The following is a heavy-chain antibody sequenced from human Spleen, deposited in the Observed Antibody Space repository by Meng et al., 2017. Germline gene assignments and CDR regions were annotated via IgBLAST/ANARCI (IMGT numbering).Heavy chain of an antibody. CDR1: GGSISSYY. D-gene: IGHD6-19*01. J-gene: IGHJ4*02. CDR2: IYYSGST. Sequence: GSLRLSCTVSGGSISSYYWSWIRQPPGKGLEWIGYIYYSGSTNYNPSLKSRVTISVDTSKNQFSLKLSSVTAADTAVYYCARGYSSGWYYFDYWGQGTLVTVSS. V-gene: IGHV4-59*01. CDR3: ARGYSSGWYYFDY.